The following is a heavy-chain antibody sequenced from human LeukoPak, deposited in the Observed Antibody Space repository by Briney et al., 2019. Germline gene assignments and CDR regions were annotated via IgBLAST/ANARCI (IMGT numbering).Heavy chain of an antibody. Sequence: PGGSLRLSCAASGFAFSNYAMAWVSQAPGKEPEWVSVITGGGADTYQIDSVKGRFTISRDNSKNTLYLQMNSLRAEDTAVYFCAKGTLGHCNGASCYPLDYWGQGTLVTVSS. CDR3: AKGTLGHCNGASCYPLDY. J-gene: IGHJ4*02. D-gene: IGHD2-15*01. CDR2: ITGGGADT. CDR1: GFAFSNYA. V-gene: IGHV3-23*01.